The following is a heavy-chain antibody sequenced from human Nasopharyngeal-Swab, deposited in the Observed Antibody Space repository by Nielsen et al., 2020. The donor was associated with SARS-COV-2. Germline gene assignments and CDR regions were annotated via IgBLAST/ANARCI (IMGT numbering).Heavy chain of an antibody. CDR1: GFTLRREG. D-gene: IGHD2-2*01. Sequence: GESLKISCAASGFTLRREGRKGGRKEKGKGLEWVAVISYDGSNKYYADSVKGRFTISRDNSKNTLYLQMNSLRAEDTAVYYCAKARRGYCSSTSCSISIDPWGQGTLVTVSS. CDR2: ISYDGSNK. J-gene: IGHJ5*02. CDR3: AKARRGYCSSTSCSISIDP. V-gene: IGHV3-30*18.